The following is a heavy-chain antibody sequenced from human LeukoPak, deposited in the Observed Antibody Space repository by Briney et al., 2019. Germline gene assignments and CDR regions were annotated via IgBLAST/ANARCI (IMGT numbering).Heavy chain of an antibody. D-gene: IGHD3-22*01. Sequence: GGSLRLSCAASGFTFSREWMSWVRQAPGEGLEWVANIKQDESEKYYVDSVKGRFTISRDNAKHSLFLQMNSLRAEDTAVYYCARGGGYPELWGQGALVTVSS. J-gene: IGHJ4*02. CDR1: GFTFSREW. CDR2: IKQDESEK. CDR3: ARGGGYPEL. V-gene: IGHV3-7*01.